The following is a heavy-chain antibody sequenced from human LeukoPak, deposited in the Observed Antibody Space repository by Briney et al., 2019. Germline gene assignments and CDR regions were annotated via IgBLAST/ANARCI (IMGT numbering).Heavy chain of an antibody. D-gene: IGHD3-22*01. Sequence: ASVKVSCKASGYSFTGYHIHWVRQAPGQGLEWMGWISAYNGNTNYAQKLQGRVTMTTDTSTSTAYMELRSLRSDDTAVYYCARGSPLVTDSSGSFDYWGQGTLVTVSS. CDR1: GYSFTGYH. J-gene: IGHJ4*02. CDR3: ARGSPLVTDSSGSFDY. V-gene: IGHV1-18*04. CDR2: ISAYNGNT.